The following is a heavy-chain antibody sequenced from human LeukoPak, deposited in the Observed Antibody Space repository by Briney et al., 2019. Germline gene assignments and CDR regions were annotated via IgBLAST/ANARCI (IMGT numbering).Heavy chain of an antibody. CDR1: GFTFSNYW. J-gene: IGHJ3*02. V-gene: IGHV3-23*01. CDR3: ARNTSGFKLGDAFDI. D-gene: IGHD3-22*01. Sequence: GGSLRLSCAASGFTFSNYWMSWVRRAPGKGLEWISAISGSAYSTSYADSVKGRFTISRDNSKNTLYLQMNSLRAEDTAIYYCARNTSGFKLGDAFDIWGQGTMVTVSS. CDR2: ISGSAYST.